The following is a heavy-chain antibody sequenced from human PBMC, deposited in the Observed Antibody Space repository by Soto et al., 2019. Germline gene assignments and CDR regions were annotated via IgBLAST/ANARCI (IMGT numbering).Heavy chain of an antibody. CDR1: GFTFSDYY. V-gene: IGHV3-11*01. D-gene: IGHD2-8*01. J-gene: IGHJ3*02. CDR3: ASDPKDIVVMVPKRKKDAFDI. CDR2: ISSSGSTI. Sequence: QVQLVESGGGLVKPGGSLRLSCAASGFTFSDYYMSWIRQAPGKWLEWVSYISSSGSTIHYADSVKGRFTLPRDNAKNSLYLQINSVRAEDTVVYYCASDPKDIVVMVPKRKKDAFDIWGQGTMVTVSS.